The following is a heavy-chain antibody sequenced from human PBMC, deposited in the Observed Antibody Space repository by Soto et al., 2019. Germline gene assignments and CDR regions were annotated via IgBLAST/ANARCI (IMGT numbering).Heavy chain of an antibody. CDR3: ARDRVGASVSWLRSSYFDY. J-gene: IGHJ4*02. CDR2: IWYDGSNK. Sequence: QVQLVESGGGVVQPGRSLRLSCAASGFTFSSYGMHWVRQAPGKGLEWVAVIWYDGSNKYYADSVKGRFTISRDNSKNTLYLQMNSLRAEDTAVYYCARDRVGASVSWLRSSYFDYWGQGTLVTVSS. D-gene: IGHD5-12*01. V-gene: IGHV3-33*01. CDR1: GFTFSSYG.